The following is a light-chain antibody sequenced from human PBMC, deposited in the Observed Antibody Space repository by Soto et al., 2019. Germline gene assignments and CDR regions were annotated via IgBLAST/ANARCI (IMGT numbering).Light chain of an antibody. CDR2: GAS. V-gene: IGKV3-20*01. CDR1: QSVSSSY. J-gene: IGKJ4*01. CDR3: QQYGSSALT. Sequence: EIVLTQSPGTLSLSPGERASLSCRASQSVSSSYLAWYQQKPGQAPRLLIYGASSRATGIPDRFSGSGSGTDFTITISRLEHEDFAVYYCQQYGSSALTFGGGTKVEIQ.